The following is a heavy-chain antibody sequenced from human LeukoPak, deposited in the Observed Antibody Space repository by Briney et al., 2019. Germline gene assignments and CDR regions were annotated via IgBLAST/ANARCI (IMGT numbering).Heavy chain of an antibody. V-gene: IGHV3-7*01. CDR1: GFTFSDYW. CDR3: VRRLVVAGVGDY. CDR2: IKQDGSEK. D-gene: IGHD2-15*01. Sequence: GGSLRLSCAASGFTFSDYWMSWARQAPGKGLEWVASIKQDGSEKNYADSVKGRFTVSRDNAKNSLFLQINSLRDEDTAVYYCVRRLVVAGVGDYWGQGTLVTVSS. J-gene: IGHJ4*02.